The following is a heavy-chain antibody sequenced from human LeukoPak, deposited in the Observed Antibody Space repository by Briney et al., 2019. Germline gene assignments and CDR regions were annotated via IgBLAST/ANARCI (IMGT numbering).Heavy chain of an antibody. CDR1: GFTFSSYG. J-gene: IGHJ4*02. CDR2: ISYDGSNK. D-gene: IGHD1-26*01. CDR3: AREGSSGSYLFDY. V-gene: IGHV3-30*03. Sequence: GRSLRLSCAASGFTFSSYGMHWVRQAPGKGLEWVAVISYDGSNKYYADPVKGRFTISRDNSKNTLYLQMNSLRAEDTAVYYCAREGSSGSYLFDYWGQGTLVTVSS.